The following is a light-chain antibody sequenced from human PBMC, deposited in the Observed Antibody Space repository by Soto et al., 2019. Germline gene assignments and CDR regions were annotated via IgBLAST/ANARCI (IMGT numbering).Light chain of an antibody. V-gene: IGKV3-20*01. CDR3: QQYGSSPLYT. J-gene: IGKJ2*01. Sequence: EIVLTQSPGTLSLSPGERATLSCRASQSVSSSYLAWYQQKPGQAPRLLIYGASSRATGIPDRLSGSGSGTDFTHTISRLEPEDFAVYYCQQYGSSPLYTFGQGTKLEIK. CDR1: QSVSSSY. CDR2: GAS.